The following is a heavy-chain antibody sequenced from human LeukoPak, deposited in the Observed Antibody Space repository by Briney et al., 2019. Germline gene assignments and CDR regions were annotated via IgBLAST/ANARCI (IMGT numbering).Heavy chain of an antibody. CDR3: ARVLHLWSGSFDY. J-gene: IGHJ4*02. CDR1: GGSFSGYY. D-gene: IGHD3-3*01. CDR2: INHSGST. V-gene: IGHV4-34*01. Sequence: SETLSLTCAVYGGSFSGYYWSWIRQPPGKGLEWIGEINHSGSTNYNPSLKSRVTISVDTSKNQFSLKLSSVTAADTAVYYCARVLHLWSGSFDYWGQGTLVTVSS.